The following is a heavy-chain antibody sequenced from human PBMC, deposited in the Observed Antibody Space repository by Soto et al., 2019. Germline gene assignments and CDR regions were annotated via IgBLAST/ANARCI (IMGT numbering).Heavy chain of an antibody. CDR2: ISAYNGNT. CDR3: ARDSVIAVAAQPGFDY. V-gene: IGHV1-18*01. J-gene: IGHJ4*02. D-gene: IGHD6-19*01. CDR1: GYTFTSYG. Sequence: GASVKVSCKASGYTFTSYGISWVRQAPGQGLEWMGWISAYNGNTNYAQKLQGRVTMTTDTSTSTAYMELRSLRSDDTAVYYCARDSVIAVAAQPGFDYWGQGTLVTVSS.